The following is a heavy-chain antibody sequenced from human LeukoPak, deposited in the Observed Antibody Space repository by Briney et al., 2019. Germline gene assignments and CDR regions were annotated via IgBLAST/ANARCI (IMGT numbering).Heavy chain of an antibody. CDR3: ARGYCSSTRCSEGSFDY. D-gene: IGHD2-2*01. V-gene: IGHV1-69*05. J-gene: IGHJ4*02. CDR1: GGTFSSYA. Sequence: ASVKVSCKASGGTFSSYAISWVRQAPGQGLEWMGGIIPIFGTANYAQKFKGRVTITTDESTSTAYMELSSLRSEDTAVYYCARGYCSSTRCSEGSFDYWCQGTLVTVSS. CDR2: IIPIFGTA.